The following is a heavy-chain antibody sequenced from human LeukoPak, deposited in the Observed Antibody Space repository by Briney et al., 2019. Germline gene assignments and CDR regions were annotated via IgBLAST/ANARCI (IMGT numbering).Heavy chain of an antibody. D-gene: IGHD3-22*01. CDR2: INSDGSST. Sequence: PGGSLRLSCSASGFTFSSYWMHWVRQAPGKGLVWVSRINSDGSSTSYADSVKGRFTISRDNAKNTLYLQMNSLRAEDTAAYYCARDDHYDSSGYYYGPFDYWGQGTLVTVSS. V-gene: IGHV3-74*01. J-gene: IGHJ4*02. CDR3: ARDDHYDSSGYYYGPFDY. CDR1: GFTFSSYW.